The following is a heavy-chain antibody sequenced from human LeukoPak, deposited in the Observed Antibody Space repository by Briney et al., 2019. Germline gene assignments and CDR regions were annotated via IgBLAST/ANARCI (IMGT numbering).Heavy chain of an antibody. CDR3: ARLYSSSSGKAFDI. Sequence: PGGSLRLSCAASGFTFSSYEMHWVRQAPGRGLEWVSYISNRGSTIYYADSVQGRFTISRDNAKNSLYLQMNSLRAEDTAVYYCARLYSSSSGKAFDIWGQGTMVTVSS. CDR1: GFTFSSYE. CDR2: ISNRGSTI. V-gene: IGHV3-48*03. J-gene: IGHJ3*02. D-gene: IGHD6-6*01.